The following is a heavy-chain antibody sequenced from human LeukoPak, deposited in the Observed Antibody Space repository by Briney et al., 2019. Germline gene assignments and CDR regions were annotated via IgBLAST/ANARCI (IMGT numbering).Heavy chain of an antibody. CDR2: ISSSSSYI. V-gene: IGHV3-21*01. D-gene: IGHD6-19*01. CDR3: ARVEVIAVADIDY. CDR1: GFTFSSYS. Sequence: PGGSLRLSCAASGFTFSSYSMNWVRQAPGKGLEWVSSISSSSSYIYYADSVKGRFTISRDNAKNSLYLQMNSLRAEDTAVYYCARVEVIAVADIDYWGQGTLVTVSS. J-gene: IGHJ4*02.